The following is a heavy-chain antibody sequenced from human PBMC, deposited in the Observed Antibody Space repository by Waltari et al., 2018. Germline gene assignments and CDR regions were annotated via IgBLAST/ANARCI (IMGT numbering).Heavy chain of an antibody. CDR1: GFSFRSYG. CDR2: IRSDGIDK. V-gene: IGHV3-30*02. Sequence: QVQLVESGGGVVQPGGSLRLSCAASGFSFRSYGIHWVRQPPGKGLEWVAFIRSDGIDKYYVDSVRGRFTVSRDNIKDTLDMQMNSLRIEDTAVYYCAEEGVDCSRGSCYGFDYWGQGALVTVSS. J-gene: IGHJ4*02. D-gene: IGHD2-15*01. CDR3: AEEGVDCSRGSCYGFDY.